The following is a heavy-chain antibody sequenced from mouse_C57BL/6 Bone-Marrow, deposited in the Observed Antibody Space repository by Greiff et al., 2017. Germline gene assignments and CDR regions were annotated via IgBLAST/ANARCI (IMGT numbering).Heavy chain of an antibody. V-gene: IGHV14-4*01. D-gene: IGHD1-1*01. CDR2: IDPENGDT. J-gene: IGHJ4*01. Sequence: VQLQQSGAELVRPGASVTLSCTASGFNIKDDYMHWVKQRPEQGLEWIGWIDPENGDTEYASQFQGKATIIADTSSNTAYLQLSSLTSEDTAVYYCTQFITTVVPYYYAMDYWGQGTSVTVSS. CDR1: GFNIKDDY. CDR3: TQFITTVVPYYYAMDY.